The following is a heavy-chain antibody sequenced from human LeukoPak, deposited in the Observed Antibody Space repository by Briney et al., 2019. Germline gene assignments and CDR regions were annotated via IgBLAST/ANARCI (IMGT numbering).Heavy chain of an antibody. CDR3: ARVYGSGSYYSPFDY. J-gene: IGHJ4*02. D-gene: IGHD3-10*01. CDR2: VYPGDSDS. V-gene: IGHV5-51*01. CDR1: GYSFTSFW. Sequence: GESLKISCKGSGYSFTSFWIGWVRQVPGKGLEWMGIVYPGDSDSRYSPSFQGQVTISADKSISTAYLQWSSLKASDTAMYYCARVYGSGSYYSPFDYWGQGTLVTVSS.